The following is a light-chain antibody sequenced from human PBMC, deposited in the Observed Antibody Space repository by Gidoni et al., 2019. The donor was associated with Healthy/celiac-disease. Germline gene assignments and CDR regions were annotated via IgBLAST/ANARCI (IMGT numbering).Light chain of an antibody. CDR1: QSVSSN. V-gene: IGKV3-15*01. Sequence: EIVMTQSPATLSVSPGERATLSCRASQSVSSNLAWYQQTPGQAPRLLIYGASTRATGIPARFSGSGSGTEFTLTISSLPSEDFAFYYCQQYNNWPRTFGQGTKVEIK. CDR3: QQYNNWPRT. CDR2: GAS. J-gene: IGKJ1*01.